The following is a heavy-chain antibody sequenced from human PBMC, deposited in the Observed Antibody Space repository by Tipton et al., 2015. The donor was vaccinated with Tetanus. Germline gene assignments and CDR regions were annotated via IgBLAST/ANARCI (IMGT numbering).Heavy chain of an antibody. CDR1: GGSISSGNYY. D-gene: IGHD3-10*01. CDR3: ARHESLVGGSYDY. CDR2: LYFSGRT. V-gene: IGHV4-39*01. J-gene: IGHJ4*02. Sequence: TLSLTCTVSGGSISSGNYYWGWIRQPPGKGLEWIGSLYFSGRTYYSPPLKSRVTISVDTSNTQFSLKLLSVTAADSAVYYCARHESLVGGSYDYWGQGTLVTVSS.